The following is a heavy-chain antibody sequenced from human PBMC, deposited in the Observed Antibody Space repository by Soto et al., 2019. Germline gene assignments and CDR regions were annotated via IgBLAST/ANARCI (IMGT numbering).Heavy chain of an antibody. Sequence: GGSLRLSCVASGFTFGSYGMHWVRQAPGKGLEWVAVISYDGTNKYYTDSVKGRFTISRNNSKKTLWLQMNSLRAEDTAVYYCAQVPRYTVTPPDDYWGQGTLVTVLL. J-gene: IGHJ4*02. CDR3: AQVPRYTVTPPDDY. CDR1: GFTFGSYG. V-gene: IGHV3-30*18. CDR2: ISYDGTNK. D-gene: IGHD4-17*01.